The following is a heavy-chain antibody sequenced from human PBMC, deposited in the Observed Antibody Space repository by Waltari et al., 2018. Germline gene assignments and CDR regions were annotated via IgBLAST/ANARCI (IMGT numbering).Heavy chain of an antibody. J-gene: IGHJ4*02. CDR2: INHSGST. V-gene: IGHV4-34*01. D-gene: IGHD6-6*01. CDR3: ARERIAARQGRGGNFDY. CDR1: GGSFSGYY. Sequence: QVQLQQWGAGLLKPSETLSLTCAVYGGSFSGYYWSWIRQPPGKGLEWIGEINHSGSTNYNPFLNSRVTISVDTSKNQSSLKLSSVTAADTAVYYCARERIAARQGRGGNFDYWGQGTLVTVSS.